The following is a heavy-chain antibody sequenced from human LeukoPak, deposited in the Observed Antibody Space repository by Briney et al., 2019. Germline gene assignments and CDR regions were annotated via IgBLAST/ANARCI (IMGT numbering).Heavy chain of an antibody. CDR1: GYTFRDYY. Sequence: GGSLRLSCAASGYTFRDYYMSWIRQAPGKGLEWVSYISSSGSTIYYAEPVKGRFTTSRDNATNQLYLQLKSLRDGDTAVYYCARGGAAMVLGETWGQGTLVTVSS. V-gene: IGHV3-11*04. CDR3: ARGGAAMVLGET. D-gene: IGHD5-18*01. CDR2: ISSSGSTI. J-gene: IGHJ5*02.